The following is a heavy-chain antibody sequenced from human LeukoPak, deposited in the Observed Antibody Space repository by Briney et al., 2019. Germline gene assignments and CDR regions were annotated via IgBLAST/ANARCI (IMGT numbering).Heavy chain of an antibody. CDR3: ARENYWTMDV. D-gene: IGHD1-1*01. J-gene: IGHJ6*02. CDR2: IKPDGTRT. V-gene: IGHV3-74*01. CDR1: GFTFGAYW. Sequence: GGSLRLSCAASGFTFGAYWMRWVRQAPGKGPVWVSFIKPDGTRTNYADPVRGRFIISRDNAKNTLCLQMNSLRAEDTAVYYCARENYWTMDVSGQGTTVTVSS.